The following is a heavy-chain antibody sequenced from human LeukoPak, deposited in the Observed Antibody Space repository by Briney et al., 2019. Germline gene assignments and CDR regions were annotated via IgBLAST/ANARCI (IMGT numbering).Heavy chain of an antibody. V-gene: IGHV3-23*01. D-gene: IGHD3-3*01. J-gene: IGHJ4*02. CDR3: AKGTKRITIFGVVTLNFDY. CDR2: ISGSGGST. Sequence: GGSLRLSCAASGFTFSSYAMSWVRQAPGKGLEWVSAISGSGGSTYYADSVKGRFTISRDNSKNTLYLQMNSLRAEDTAVYYCAKGTKRITIFGVVTLNFDYWGQGTLVTVSS. CDR1: GFTFSSYA.